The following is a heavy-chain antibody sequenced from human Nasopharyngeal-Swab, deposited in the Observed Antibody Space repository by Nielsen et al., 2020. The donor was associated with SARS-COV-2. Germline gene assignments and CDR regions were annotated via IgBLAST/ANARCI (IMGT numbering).Heavy chain of an antibody. CDR3: AKWEAPWYSSGWYFDY. J-gene: IGHJ4*02. V-gene: IGHV3-23*01. Sequence: GESLKISCEAPGFTFSSYAMSWVRQAPGKGLEWVSAISGSGGSTYYADSVKGRFTISRDNSKNTLYLQMNSLRAEDTAVYYCAKWEAPWYSSGWYFDYWGQGTLVTVSS. D-gene: IGHD6-19*01. CDR2: ISGSGGST. CDR1: GFTFSSYA.